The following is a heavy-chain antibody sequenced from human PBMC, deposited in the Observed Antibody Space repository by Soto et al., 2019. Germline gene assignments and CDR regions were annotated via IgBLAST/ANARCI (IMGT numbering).Heavy chain of an antibody. D-gene: IGHD3-10*01. Sequence: EVQLLESGGGLVQPGGSLRLSCETFGFSFNTYALTWVRQAPGMGLEWVAVINYSGRTTCNAQSVKGRFTISRDNCRNAVFLQMDSLRAEDTAVYYCVKQRGSGKTYYYNMDVCGLGTTVSVSS. CDR2: INYSGRTT. V-gene: IGHV3-23*01. CDR3: VKQRGSGKTYYYNMDV. CDR1: GFSFNTYA. J-gene: IGHJ6*02.